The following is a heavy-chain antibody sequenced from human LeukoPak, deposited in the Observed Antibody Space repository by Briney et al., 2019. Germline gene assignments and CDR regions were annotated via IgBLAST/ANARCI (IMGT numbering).Heavy chain of an antibody. V-gene: IGHV4-39*01. CDR2: VFYSGST. CDR3: VTRRSGSHPYY. CDR1: GASVSSSRYY. J-gene: IGHJ4*02. Sequence: PSETLSLTCTVSGASVSSSRYYWAWIRQPPGKGLEWVGSVFYSGSTNYNPSLKSRVTMSVDTSKNQFSLRLSSVTATDTAVYFCVTRRSGSHPYYWGQGTLVTVSS. D-gene: IGHD1-26*01.